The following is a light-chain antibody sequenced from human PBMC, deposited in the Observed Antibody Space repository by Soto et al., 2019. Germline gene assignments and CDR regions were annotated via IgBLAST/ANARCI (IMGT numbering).Light chain of an antibody. CDR3: SSYTSSSPPYV. CDR1: SSDVGGYNY. J-gene: IGLJ1*01. CDR2: DVS. V-gene: IGLV2-14*01. Sequence: QSALTQPASVSGSPGQSITLSCTGPSSDVGGYNYVSWYQQHPGKAPKLMLYDVSNRPSGVSNRFSGSKSGNTASLTISGLQDEDEADYYCSSYTSSSPPYVFGTGTKLTVL.